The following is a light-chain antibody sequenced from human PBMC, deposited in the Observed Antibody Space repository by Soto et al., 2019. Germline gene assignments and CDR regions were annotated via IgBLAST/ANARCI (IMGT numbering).Light chain of an antibody. Sequence: QSVLTQPPSASGTPGQRVTISCSGSSSNIGSNTVNWYQQLPGTAPKLLIYSNNQRPSGVPDRFSCSKSCTSAALAISWLQYEDEADYYCAAWDDSLNGVVFGGGTQLTVL. CDR1: SSNIGSNT. V-gene: IGLV1-44*01. CDR2: SNN. J-gene: IGLJ2*01. CDR3: AAWDDSLNGVV.